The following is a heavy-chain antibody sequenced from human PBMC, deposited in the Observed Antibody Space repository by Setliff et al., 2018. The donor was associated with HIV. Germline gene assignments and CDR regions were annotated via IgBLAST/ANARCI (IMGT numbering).Heavy chain of an antibody. Sequence: GGSLRLSCAASGFTFSSYEMNWVRQAPGKGLEWVSYISSSGNTIYYADSVRGRFTISRDNAKNSLYLQMISLRAEDTAVYYCAYYSSGSFYLGYYYYYGMDVWGQGTTVTVSS. CDR2: ISSSGNTI. CDR1: GFTFSSYE. J-gene: IGHJ6*02. V-gene: IGHV3-48*03. CDR3: AYYSSGSFYLGYYYYYGMDV. D-gene: IGHD3-10*01.